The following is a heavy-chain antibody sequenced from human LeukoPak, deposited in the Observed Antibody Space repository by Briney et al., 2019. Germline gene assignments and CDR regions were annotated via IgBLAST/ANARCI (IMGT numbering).Heavy chain of an antibody. CDR1: GYTFTGYY. Sequence: ASVKVSCKASGYTFTGYYMHWVRQAPGQGLEWVGWINPNSGGTNYAQKFQGWVTMTRDTSISTAYMELSRLRSDDTAVYYCARAAAGGYYYYYGMDVWGQGTTVTVSS. V-gene: IGHV1-2*04. D-gene: IGHD6-13*01. CDR3: ARAAAGGYYYYYGMDV. J-gene: IGHJ6*02. CDR2: INPNSGGT.